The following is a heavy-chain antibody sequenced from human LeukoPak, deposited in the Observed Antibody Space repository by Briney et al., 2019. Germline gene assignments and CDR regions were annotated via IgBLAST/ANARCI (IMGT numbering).Heavy chain of an antibody. J-gene: IGHJ3*02. CDR1: GFTFSDYY. CDR2: ISSSGSTI. D-gene: IGHD1-26*01. Sequence: GGSLRLSCAASGFTFSDYYMSWIRQAPGKGLEWVSYISSSGSTIYYADSVKGRFTISRDNAKNSLYLQMNSLRAEDTAVYYCARDQASGSYDAFDIWGQGTMVTVSS. CDR3: ARDQASGSYDAFDI. V-gene: IGHV3-11*04.